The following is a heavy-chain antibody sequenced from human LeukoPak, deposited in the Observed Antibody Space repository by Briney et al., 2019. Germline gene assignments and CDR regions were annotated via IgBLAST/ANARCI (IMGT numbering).Heavy chain of an antibody. J-gene: IGHJ4*02. Sequence: ASVTVSCKASGCTFTTYDINWLRQAAGQGLEWMGWMNPNSGNTGNAQKFQGRVTITRNTSISTAYMELNSLTSEDTAVYFCARIAAPGNGRLTVWGQGTLVTVPS. CDR2: MNPNSGNT. D-gene: IGHD6-13*01. V-gene: IGHV1-8*01. CDR1: GCTFTTYD. CDR3: ARIAAPGNGRLTV.